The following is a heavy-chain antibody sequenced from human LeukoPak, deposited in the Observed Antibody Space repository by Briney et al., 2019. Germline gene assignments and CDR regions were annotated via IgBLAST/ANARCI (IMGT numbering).Heavy chain of an antibody. CDR3: AKGDVDTAMVRGY. J-gene: IGHJ4*02. D-gene: IGHD5-18*01. Sequence: GRSLRLSCAASGFTFSSYGMRWVRQAPGKGLEWVAVISYDGSNKYYADSVKGRFTISRDNSKNTLYLQMNSLRAEDTAVYYCAKGDVDTAMVRGYWGQGPLVTVSS. CDR1: GFTFSSYG. CDR2: ISYDGSNK. V-gene: IGHV3-30*18.